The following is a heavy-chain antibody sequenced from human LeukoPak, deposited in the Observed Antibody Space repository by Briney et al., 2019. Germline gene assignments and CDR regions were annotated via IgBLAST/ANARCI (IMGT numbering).Heavy chain of an antibody. CDR2: ITSNSNYI. D-gene: IGHD1-26*01. V-gene: IGHV3-21*01. CDR3: ARDGVGATPLDY. J-gene: IGHJ4*02. Sequence: PGGSLRLSCAASGFTFSAYSMNWVRQAPGKGLEWVSSITSNSNYIYYADSLKGRFTISRDNAKNSLYLQMNSLRAEDTAVYYCARDGVGATPLDYWGQGTLVTVSS. CDR1: GFTFSAYS.